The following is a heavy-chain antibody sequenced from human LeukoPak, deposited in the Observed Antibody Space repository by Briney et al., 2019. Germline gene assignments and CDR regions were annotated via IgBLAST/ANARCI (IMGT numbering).Heavy chain of an antibody. CDR3: ARANTGVTIFGVVNWFDP. J-gene: IGHJ5*02. D-gene: IGHD3-3*01. CDR1: GGSISSYY. CDR2: IYTSGST. Sequence: SETLSLTCTVSGGSISSYYWSWIRQPAGKGLEWIGRIYTSGSTNYNPSLKSRVTMSVDTSKNQFSLKLSSVTAADTAVYYCARANTGVTIFGVVNWFDPWGQGTLVTVSS. V-gene: IGHV4-4*07.